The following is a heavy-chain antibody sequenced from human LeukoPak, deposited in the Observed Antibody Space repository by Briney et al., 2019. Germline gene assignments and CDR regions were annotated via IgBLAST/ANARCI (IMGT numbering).Heavy chain of an antibody. CDR2: ITGSDDRT. D-gene: IGHD3-22*01. CDR3: GKGPLLGSGYHPDY. J-gene: IGHJ4*02. Sequence: AGSLRLSCAASRFTFSSAAMTWVRQAPGQGQEWVSTITGSDDRTYYVNSVKGRLITCRVYSTNTLHLQMKSLRVEDTAIYYGGKGPLLGSGYHPDYWGQGTLVTVSS. CDR1: RFTFSSAA. V-gene: IGHV3-23*01.